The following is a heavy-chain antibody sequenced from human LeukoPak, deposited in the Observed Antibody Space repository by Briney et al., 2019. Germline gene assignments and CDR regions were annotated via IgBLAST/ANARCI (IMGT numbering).Heavy chain of an antibody. CDR1: GFTFSSYW. Sequence: GGALRLSCAASGFTFSSYWMSWVRQAPGKGLEWVANIKQDGSEKYYVDSVKGRFTISRDNAKNSLYLQMDSLRAEDTAVYYCSRGGLLEWLMYYYYYGMDVWGQGTTVTVSS. CDR3: SRGGLLEWLMYYYYYGMDV. CDR2: IKQDGSEK. J-gene: IGHJ6*02. V-gene: IGHV3-7*03. D-gene: IGHD3-3*01.